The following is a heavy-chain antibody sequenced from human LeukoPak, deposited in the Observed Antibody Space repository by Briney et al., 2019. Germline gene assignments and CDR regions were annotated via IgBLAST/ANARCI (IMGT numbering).Heavy chain of an antibody. V-gene: IGHV3-21*01. J-gene: IGHJ4*02. Sequence: PGGSLRLSCAASGFTFSSYSMHWVRHAPWKGLEWVSSISSSGTYIYYADSVKGRFTISRDNAKNSVHLQMNSLRAEDTAVYYCARDQGGSGGNWGQGTLVSVSS. CDR2: ISSSGTYI. CDR1: GFTFSSYS. D-gene: IGHD3-10*01. CDR3: ARDQGGSGGN.